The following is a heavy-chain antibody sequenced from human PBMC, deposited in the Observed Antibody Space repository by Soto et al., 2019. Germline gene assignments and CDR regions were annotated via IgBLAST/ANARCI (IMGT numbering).Heavy chain of an antibody. CDR2: IKSKTDGGTT. V-gene: IGHV3-15*01. Sequence: GGSLRLSCAASGFTFSNAWMSWVRQAPGKGLEWVGRIKSKTDGGTTDYAAPVKGRFTISRDDSKNTLYLQMNSLKTEDTAVYYCTTGIYGDYVKDYWGQGTLVTVSS. J-gene: IGHJ4*02. D-gene: IGHD4-17*01. CDR3: TTGIYGDYVKDY. CDR1: GFTFSNAW.